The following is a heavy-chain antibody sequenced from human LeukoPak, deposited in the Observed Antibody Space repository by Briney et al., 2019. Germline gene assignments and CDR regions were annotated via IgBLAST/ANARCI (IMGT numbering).Heavy chain of an antibody. CDR3: ARENTMYYYDSSGYLGWFDP. CDR1: GFTFSSYA. CDR2: ISYDGSNK. Sequence: PGGSLRLSCAASGFTFSSYAMHWVRQAPGKGLEWVAVISYDGSNKYYADSAKGRFTISRDNSKNTLYLQMNSLRAEDTAVYYCARENTMYYYDSSGYLGWFDPWGQGTLVTVSS. J-gene: IGHJ5*02. D-gene: IGHD3-22*01. V-gene: IGHV3-30*04.